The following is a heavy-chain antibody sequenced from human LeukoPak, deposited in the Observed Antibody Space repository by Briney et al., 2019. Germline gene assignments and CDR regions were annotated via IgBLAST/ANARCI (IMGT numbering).Heavy chain of an antibody. Sequence: SETLSLTCAVSGGSINSNNWWSWVRQPPEKGLEWIGEIFHSGGTNYNPSLKSRVTISVDKPKNQFSLKLSSVTAADTAVYYCARGVDYFDTSGSATWGQGTLVTVSS. CDR1: GGSINSNNW. CDR3: ARGVDYFDTSGSAT. J-gene: IGHJ5*02. V-gene: IGHV4-4*02. CDR2: IFHSGGT. D-gene: IGHD3-22*01.